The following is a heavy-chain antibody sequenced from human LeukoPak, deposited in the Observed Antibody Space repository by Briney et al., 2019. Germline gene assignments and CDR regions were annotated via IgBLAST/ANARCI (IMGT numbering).Heavy chain of an antibody. CDR2: IYYSGST. CDR1: GGSIGSSSSY. CDR3: ARDGTSLNLAEFDY. J-gene: IGHJ4*02. Sequence: PSETLSLTCTVSGGSIGSSSSYWGWIRQPPGKGLEWIVSIYYSGSTYYNPSLKSRVTISVDTSKNQFSLKLSSVTAADTAVYYCARDGTSLNLAEFDYWGQGTLVTVSS. D-gene: IGHD1-1*01. V-gene: IGHV4-39*07.